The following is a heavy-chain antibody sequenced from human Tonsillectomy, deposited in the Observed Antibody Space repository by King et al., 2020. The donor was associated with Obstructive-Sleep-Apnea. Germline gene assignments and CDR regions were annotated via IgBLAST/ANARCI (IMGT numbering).Heavy chain of an antibody. CDR3: AKDNSSGWYRGLDY. V-gene: IGHV3-9*01. CDR2: ISWNSGSI. Sequence: VQLVESGGGLVQPGRSLRLSCAASGFTFDDYAMHWVRQAPGKGLEWVSGISWNSGSIGYADSVKGRFTISRDNAENSLYLQMNSLRAEDTAFYYCAKDNSSGWYRGLDYWGQGTLVTVSS. CDR1: GFTFDDYA. D-gene: IGHD6-19*01. J-gene: IGHJ4*02.